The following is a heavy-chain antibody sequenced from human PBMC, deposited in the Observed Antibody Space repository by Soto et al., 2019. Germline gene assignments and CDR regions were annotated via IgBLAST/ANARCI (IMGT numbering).Heavy chain of an antibody. CDR1: GYSFTSYW. CDR2: IDPSDSYT. CDR3: ARQMTSVTTYYYYYGMDV. Sequence: GESLKISCKGSGYSFTSYWISWVRQMPGKGLEWMGRIDPSDSYTNYSPSFQGHVTISADKSISTAYLQWSSLKASDTAMYYCARQMTSVTTYYYYYGMDVWGQGTTVTVSS. V-gene: IGHV5-10-1*01. D-gene: IGHD4-17*01. J-gene: IGHJ6*02.